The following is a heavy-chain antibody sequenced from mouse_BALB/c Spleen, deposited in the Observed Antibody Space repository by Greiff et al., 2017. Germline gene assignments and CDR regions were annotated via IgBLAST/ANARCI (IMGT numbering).Heavy chain of an antibody. V-gene: IGHV5-17*02. D-gene: IGHD1-1*01. Sequence: EVMLVESGGGLVQPGGSRKLSCAASGFTFSSFGMHWVRQAPEKGLEWVAYISSGSSTIYYADTVKGRFTISRDNPKNTLFLQMTSLRSEDTAMYYCARSGYYGRDPYYYAMDYWGQGTSVTVAA. CDR3: ARSGYYGRDPYYYAMDY. CDR1: GFTFSSFG. CDR2: ISSGSSTI. J-gene: IGHJ4*01.